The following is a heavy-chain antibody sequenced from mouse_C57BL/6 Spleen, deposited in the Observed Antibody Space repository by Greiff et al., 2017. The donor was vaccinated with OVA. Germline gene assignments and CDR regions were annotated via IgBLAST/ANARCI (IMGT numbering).Heavy chain of an antibody. J-gene: IGHJ2*01. CDR1: GYSFTDYN. CDR3: ARSRYYGYDVYVDY. CDR2: INPNYGTT. V-gene: IGHV1-39*01. Sequence: VQLKESGPELVKPGASVKISCKASGYSFTDYNMNWVKQSNGKSLEWIGVINPNYGTTSYNQKFKGKATLTVDQSSSTAYMQLNSLTSEDSAVYYGARSRYYGYDVYVDYWGQGTTLTVAS. D-gene: IGHD2-2*01.